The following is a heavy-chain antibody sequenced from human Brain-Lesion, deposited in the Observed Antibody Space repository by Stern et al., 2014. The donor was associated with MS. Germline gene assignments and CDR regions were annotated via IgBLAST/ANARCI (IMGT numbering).Heavy chain of an antibody. Sequence: VQLLESGPGLVKPSETLSLTCTVAGGSVSSTSYAWAWIRQPPGKGLEWIGTIYYSGKTYYSPSLKSRLTISLDTSKNQFSLQLRFVTAADTAVYYCAGEEDIRYCSGGSCTGNWFDPWGQGTLVTVSS. J-gene: IGHJ5*02. V-gene: IGHV4-39*01. CDR1: GGSVSSTSYA. CDR3: AGEEDIRYCSGGSCTGNWFDP. D-gene: IGHD2-15*01. CDR2: IYYSGKT.